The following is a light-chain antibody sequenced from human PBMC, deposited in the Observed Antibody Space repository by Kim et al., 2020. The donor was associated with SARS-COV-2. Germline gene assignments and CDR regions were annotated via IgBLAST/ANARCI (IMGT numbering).Light chain of an antibody. J-gene: IGKJ2*01. CDR3: QQYGSSQYT. CDR2: GAS. CDR1: QSVSSSY. V-gene: IGKV3-20*01. Sequence: EIVLTQSPGTLSLSPGERATLSCRASQSVSSSYLAWYQQKPGQAPWLLIYGASSRATGIPDRFSGSGSGTDFTLTISRLEPEDFAVYYCQQYGSSQYTFGQGTKLEI.